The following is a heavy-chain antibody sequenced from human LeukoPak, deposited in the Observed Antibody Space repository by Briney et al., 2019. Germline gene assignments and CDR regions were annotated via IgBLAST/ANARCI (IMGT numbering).Heavy chain of an antibody. D-gene: IGHD3-3*01. CDR3: ARTGFDLWSGYYGARYFFDY. CDR2: AGSSGSPM. V-gene: IGHV3-11*01. Sequence: PGGSLRLSCAASGFTFSDYYMSWIHQAPGKGLEWISYAGSSGSPMNYADSVKGRFTISKDNAKNSLYLQMNSLRAEDTAMYYCARTGFDLWSGYYGARYFFDYWGQGTLVTVSS. J-gene: IGHJ4*02. CDR1: GFTFSDYY.